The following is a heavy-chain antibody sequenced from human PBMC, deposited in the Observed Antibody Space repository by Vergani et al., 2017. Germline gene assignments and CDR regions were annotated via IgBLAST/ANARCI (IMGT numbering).Heavy chain of an antibody. CDR2: INHSGST. CDR3: ARGVGISAQRNDY. CDR1: GGSLSGYY. J-gene: IGHJ4*02. D-gene: IGHD6-13*01. V-gene: IGHV4-34*01. Sequence: QLQLQESGPGLVKPSETLSLTCTVYGGSLSGYYWSWIRQPPGKGLEWIGEINHSGSTNYNPSLKSGVTISVDTSKNQFSLKLSSVTAADTAVYNCARGVGISAQRNDYWGQGTLVTVSS.